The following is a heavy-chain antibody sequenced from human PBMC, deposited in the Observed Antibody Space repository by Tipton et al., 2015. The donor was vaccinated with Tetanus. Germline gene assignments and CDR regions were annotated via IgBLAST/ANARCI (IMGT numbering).Heavy chain of an antibody. Sequence: AASGFIFSSYGIHWVRQAPGKGLEWVAVSWYDGTDKYYADSVKGRFTISRDNSKNTLYLQMNSLRAEDTAVYYSAREADCSGGSCFSGDFDNWGQGTQVTVSS. J-gene: IGHJ4*02. CDR1: GFIFSSYG. V-gene: IGHV3-33*01. D-gene: IGHD2-15*01. CDR2: SWYDGTDK. CDR3: AREADCSGGSCFSGDFDN.